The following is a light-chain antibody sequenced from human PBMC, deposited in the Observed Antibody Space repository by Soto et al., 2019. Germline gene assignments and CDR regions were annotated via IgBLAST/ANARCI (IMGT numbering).Light chain of an antibody. V-gene: IGKV3-20*01. CDR2: GAS. Sequence: DIVLTQSPGTLSLSPGERATLSCRASQSVSSNYLAWYQQKPGQAPRLLIYGASTRDTGVPDRFSGSGSGTDFTLTISRLEHEDVAVYHWQQYGSLSWTFGQGTNVEIK. CDR3: QQYGSLSWT. J-gene: IGKJ1*01. CDR1: QSVSSNY.